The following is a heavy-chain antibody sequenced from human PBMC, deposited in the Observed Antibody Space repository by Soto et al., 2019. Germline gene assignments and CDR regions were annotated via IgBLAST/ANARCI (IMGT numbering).Heavy chain of an antibody. CDR2: INHSGST. V-gene: IGHV4-34*01. D-gene: IGHD3-3*02. J-gene: IGHJ6*02. CDR3: ARGFKKERASSFFYYYYGLDV. CDR1: GGSFSGYY. Sequence: LSLTCGVYGGSFSGYYWSWIRQPPGKGLEWIGEINHSGSTKYNPSLKSRVTISVDTSKNQFSLKLSSVTAADTAVYYCARGFKKERASSFFYYYYGLDVWGQGTTVTVSS.